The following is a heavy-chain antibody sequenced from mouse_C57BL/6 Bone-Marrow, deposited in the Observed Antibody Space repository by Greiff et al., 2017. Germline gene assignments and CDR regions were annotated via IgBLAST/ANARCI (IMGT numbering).Heavy chain of an antibody. D-gene: IGHD2-2*01. CDR3: AKGRRYLLWLPWDPSFDY. V-gene: IGHV1-22*01. CDR1: GYTFTDYN. Sequence: VQLQQSGPELVKPGASVKMSCKASGYTFTDYNMHWVKQSHGKSLEWIGYINPNNGGTSYNQKFKGKATLTVNKSSSTAYMELRSLTSEDSAVYYCAKGRRYLLWLPWDPSFDYWGQGTTLTVSS. CDR2: INPNNGGT. J-gene: IGHJ2*01.